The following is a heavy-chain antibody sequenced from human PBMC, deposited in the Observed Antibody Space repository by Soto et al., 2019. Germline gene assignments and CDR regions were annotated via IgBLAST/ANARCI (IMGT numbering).Heavy chain of an antibody. V-gene: IGHV3-30*18. J-gene: IGHJ4*02. D-gene: IGHD4-17*01. CDR2: ISYDGGDK. CDR1: GFTFSSFG. CDR3: AKDLKPVTRSAGGDY. Sequence: GGSLRLSCAASGFTFSSFGIHWVRQAPGKGLEWVALISYDGGDKYYADSVKGRFTISRDNSKNTLYLQMNSLRVEDTAIYYSAKDLKPVTRSAGGDYGGQGTLVAVSS.